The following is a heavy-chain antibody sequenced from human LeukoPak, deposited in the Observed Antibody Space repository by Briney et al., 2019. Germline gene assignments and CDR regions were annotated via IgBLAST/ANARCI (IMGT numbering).Heavy chain of an antibody. D-gene: IGHD2-21*02. V-gene: IGHV1-2*02. Sequence: WASVKVSCKASGYTFTGYYMHWVRQAPGQGLEWMGWINPDSGGTNYAQKFQGRVTMTRDTSISTAYMELSRLGSDDTAVYYCATTPGNGDYLGDYGMDVWGQGTTVTVSS. J-gene: IGHJ6*02. CDR2: INPDSGGT. CDR1: GYTFTGYY. CDR3: ATTPGNGDYLGDYGMDV.